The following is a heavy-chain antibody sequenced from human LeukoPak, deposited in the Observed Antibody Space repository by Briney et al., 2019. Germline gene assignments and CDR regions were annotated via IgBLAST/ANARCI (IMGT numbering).Heavy chain of an antibody. CDR3: ARRGRGYGGNSDY. J-gene: IGHJ4*02. Sequence: SETPSLTCTVSGGSFTSYYWTWIRQPPGKGLEWIGYIYYSGSTNYNPSLKSRVTISVDTSKNQFSLKLSSVTAADTAVYYCARRGRGYGGNSDYWGQGTLVTVSS. D-gene: IGHD4-23*01. CDR1: GGSFTSYY. V-gene: IGHV4-59*08. CDR2: IYYSGST.